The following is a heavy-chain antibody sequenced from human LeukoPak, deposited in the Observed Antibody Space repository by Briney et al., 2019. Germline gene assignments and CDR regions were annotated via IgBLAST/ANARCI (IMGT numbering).Heavy chain of an antibody. V-gene: IGHV3-9*01. D-gene: IGHD6-13*01. Sequence: GGSLRLPCAASGFTFDDYAMHWVRQAPGKGLEWVSGISWNSGSIGYADSVKGRFTISRDNAKNSLYLQMNSLRAEDTALYYCAKGRYSSSSGYFDYWGQGTLVTVSS. CDR1: GFTFDDYA. CDR2: ISWNSGSI. J-gene: IGHJ4*02. CDR3: AKGRYSSSSGYFDY.